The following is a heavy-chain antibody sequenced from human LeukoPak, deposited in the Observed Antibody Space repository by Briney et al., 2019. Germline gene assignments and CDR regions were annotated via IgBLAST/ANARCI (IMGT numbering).Heavy chain of an antibody. CDR3: ANRGVPAAFDY. J-gene: IGHJ4*02. V-gene: IGHV3-23*01. CDR1: GFTFSSYS. CDR2: ISGSGGNT. D-gene: IGHD2-2*01. Sequence: GGSLRLSCAASGFTFSSYSMNWVRRAPGKGLEWVSAISGSGGNTYYADSVKGRFTISRDNSKNTLYLQMNSLRAEDTAVYYCANRGVPAAFDYWGQGTLVTVSS.